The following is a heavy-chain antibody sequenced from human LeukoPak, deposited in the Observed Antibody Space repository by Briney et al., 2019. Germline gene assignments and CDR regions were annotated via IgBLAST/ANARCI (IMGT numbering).Heavy chain of an antibody. Sequence: GGSLRLSCAASGFTFSGYSMNWVRQAPGKGLEWVSSISSSSSCIYYADSVKGRFTISRDKAKNTLYLQMNSLRDKTTAVYYCARDLDVVDTAMVGYWGQGTLVTVSS. CDR2: ISSSSSCI. CDR1: GFTFSGYS. J-gene: IGHJ4*02. CDR3: ARDLDVVDTAMVGY. D-gene: IGHD5-18*01. V-gene: IGHV3-21*01.